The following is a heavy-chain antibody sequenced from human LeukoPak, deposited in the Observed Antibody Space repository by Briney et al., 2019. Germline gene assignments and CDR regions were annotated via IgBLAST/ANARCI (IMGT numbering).Heavy chain of an antibody. Sequence: PSETLSLTCTVSGGSISSGGYYWSWIRQPPGKGLEWIGYIYHSGSTYYNPSPKSRVTISVDRSKNQFSLRLSSVTAADTAVYYCASSSAHCSSTSCYDYWGQGTLVTVSS. J-gene: IGHJ4*02. CDR3: ASSSAHCSSTSCYDY. D-gene: IGHD2-2*01. CDR1: GGSISSGGYY. V-gene: IGHV4-30-2*01. CDR2: IYHSGST.